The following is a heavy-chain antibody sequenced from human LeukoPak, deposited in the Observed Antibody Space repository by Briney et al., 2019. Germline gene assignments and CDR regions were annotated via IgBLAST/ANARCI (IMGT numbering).Heavy chain of an antibody. V-gene: IGHV3-23*01. CDR2: INPTDSGDST. CDR3: AKEVAAHRILDASDF. D-gene: IGHD6-13*01. Sequence: GGSLRLSCVASGFTFRTYAMSWVRQAPGKGLEWLSGINPTDSGDSTYYADSVVGRFTISRDDSKNTLYLQLNSLRADDTAVYYCAKEVAAHRILDASDFWGQGTLVTVSS. J-gene: IGHJ3*01. CDR1: GFTFRTYA.